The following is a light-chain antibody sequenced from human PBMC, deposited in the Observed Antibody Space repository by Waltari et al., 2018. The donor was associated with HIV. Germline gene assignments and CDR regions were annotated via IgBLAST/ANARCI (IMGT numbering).Light chain of an antibody. CDR1: QSVTSSY. J-gene: IGKJ1*01. CDR2: GAS. Sequence: EIVLTQSPGTLSLSPGERATLSCSASQSVTSSYLAWYQQRPGQPPRLLMYGASSRATGIPDRFSGSGSGTDFTLTISRLDPEDFALYYCQQYGSSPRTFGQGTKVEIK. CDR3: QQYGSSPRT. V-gene: IGKV3-20*01.